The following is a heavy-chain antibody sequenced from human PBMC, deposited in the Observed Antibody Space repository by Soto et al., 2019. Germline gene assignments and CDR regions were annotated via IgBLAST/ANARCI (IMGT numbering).Heavy chain of an antibody. CDR2: INPNSGGT. Sequence: QVQLVQSGAEVKKPGASVKVSCKASGYTFTGYYMHWVRQAPGQGLEWMGWINPNSGGTNYAQKFQGWVTMTRDTSISTAYMELSRLRSDDTAVYYCARSSTVTSGLQSCFDYWGQGTLVTVSS. CDR1: GYTFTGYY. D-gene: IGHD4-17*01. J-gene: IGHJ4*02. CDR3: ARSSTVTSGLQSCFDY. V-gene: IGHV1-2*04.